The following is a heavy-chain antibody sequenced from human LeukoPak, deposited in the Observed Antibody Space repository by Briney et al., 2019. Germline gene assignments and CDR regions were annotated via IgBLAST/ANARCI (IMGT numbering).Heavy chain of an antibody. J-gene: IGHJ3*01. CDR2: ISSSSSYI. Sequence: GGSLRLSCAASAFTFSSYNMNWVRQAPGKGLEWVSCISSSSSYIYYANSVKGRLTISRDNAKNSLYLQMNSLRAEDTGVYYCARVPGYSSSWSGVVLWGQGTRLTVSS. D-gene: IGHD6-13*01. CDR3: ARVPGYSSSWSGVVL. CDR1: AFTFSSYN. V-gene: IGHV3-21*01.